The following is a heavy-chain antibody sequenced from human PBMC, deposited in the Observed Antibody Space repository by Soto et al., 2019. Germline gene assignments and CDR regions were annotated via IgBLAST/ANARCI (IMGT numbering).Heavy chain of an antibody. D-gene: IGHD3-16*01. Sequence: QVQLVESGGGVVQPGRSLRLSCAASGFTFSSYAMHWVREAPGKGLEWVAVISYDGSNKYYADSVKGRFTISRDNSKNTLYLQMNSLRAEYTAVYYCARDRSSSFWGLFLKLDAIDIWGQGTMVTVSS. CDR1: GFTFSSYA. V-gene: IGHV3-30-3*01. CDR2: ISYDGSNK. CDR3: ARDRSSSFWGLFLKLDAIDI. J-gene: IGHJ3*02.